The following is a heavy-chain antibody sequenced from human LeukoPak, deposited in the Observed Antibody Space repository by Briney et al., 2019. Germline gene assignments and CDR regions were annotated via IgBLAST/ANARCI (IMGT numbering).Heavy chain of an antibody. CDR3: ARWDSSGYSFDY. Sequence: GESLQISCQGPGSRFTSYWIGWVRQVTGKGLEGMGIIYPGDSDTRYSPSFQGQVTISADKSISTAYLQWSSLKASDTAMYYCARWDSSGYSFDYWGQGTLVTVSS. CDR1: GSRFTSYW. J-gene: IGHJ4*02. D-gene: IGHD3-22*01. CDR2: IYPGDSDT. V-gene: IGHV5-51*01.